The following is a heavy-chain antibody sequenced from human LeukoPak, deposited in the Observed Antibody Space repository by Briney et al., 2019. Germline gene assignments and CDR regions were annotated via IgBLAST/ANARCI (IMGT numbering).Heavy chain of an antibody. D-gene: IGHD3-10*01. J-gene: IGHJ4*02. CDR1: GYTFTSYD. V-gene: IGHV1-2*02. CDR2: INPNSGGT. Sequence: ASVKVSCKASGYTFTSYDINWVRQAPGPGLEWMGWINPNSGGTNYAQKFQGRVTMTRDTSISTAYMELSRLRSDDTAVYYCARDIGSYFDYWGQGTLVTVSS. CDR3: ARDIGSYFDY.